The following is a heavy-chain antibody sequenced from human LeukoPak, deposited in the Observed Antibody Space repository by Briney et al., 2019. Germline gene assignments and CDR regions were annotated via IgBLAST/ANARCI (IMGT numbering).Heavy chain of an antibody. D-gene: IGHD6-19*01. CDR1: GASINSGSNY. Sequence: PSETLSLTCRVSGASINSGSNYWGWIRQPPGKTLEWIGSIYSSGSTYYNPSLKSRVIIMIDTPKNHFSLTLSSVTAADTAVYYCARERAVAAWPIVSDDAFDIWGQGTMVTVSS. CDR3: ARERAVAAWPIVSDDAFDI. CDR2: IYSSGST. J-gene: IGHJ3*02. V-gene: IGHV4-39*07.